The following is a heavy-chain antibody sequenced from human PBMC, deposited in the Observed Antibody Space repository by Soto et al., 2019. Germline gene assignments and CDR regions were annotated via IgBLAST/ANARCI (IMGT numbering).Heavy chain of an antibody. D-gene: IGHD3-16*01. Sequence: SQTLSLTCAISGDHVARNRAAWNWIRQSPSRGLEWLGRTYYRSKWYNDYAVSVRSRITINPDTSKNQFSLQLNSVTPEDTAVYYCASSGAYFSDFEYWGPGTLVTVSS. V-gene: IGHV6-1*01. J-gene: IGHJ4*02. CDR3: ASSGAYFSDFEY. CDR1: GDHVARNRAA. CDR2: TYYRSKWYN.